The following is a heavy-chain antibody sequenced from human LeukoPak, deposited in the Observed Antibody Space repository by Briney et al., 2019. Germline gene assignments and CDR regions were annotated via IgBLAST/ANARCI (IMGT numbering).Heavy chain of an antibody. D-gene: IGHD5-12*01. CDR1: GGSFSGYY. J-gene: IGHJ4*02. CDR2: INHSGST. Sequence: PSETLSLTCAVYGGSFSGYYWSWIRQPPGKGLEWIGEINHSGSTNYNPSLKSQVTISVDTSKNQFSLKLSSVTAADTAVYYCARSDSGYELDYWGQGTLVTVSS. V-gene: IGHV4-34*01. CDR3: ARSDSGYELDY.